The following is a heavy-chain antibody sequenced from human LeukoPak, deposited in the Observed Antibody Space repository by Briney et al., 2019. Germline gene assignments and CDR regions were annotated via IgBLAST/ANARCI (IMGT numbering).Heavy chain of an antibody. CDR3: ARRHSASYYVIPF. Sequence: GALRLSCAASGFIFSDYAVHWVRQAPGKGLEWVAVISYDGNNAYYADSVKGRFTISRDNPKNTLYLHMNSLRTEDTAVYYCARRHSASYYVIPFWGQGTRVTVSS. V-gene: IGHV3-30-3*01. J-gene: IGHJ4*02. CDR1: GFIFSDYA. CDR2: ISYDGNNA. D-gene: IGHD1-26*01.